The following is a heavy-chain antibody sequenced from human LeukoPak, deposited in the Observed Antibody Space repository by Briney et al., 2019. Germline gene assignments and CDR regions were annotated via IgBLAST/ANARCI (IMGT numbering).Heavy chain of an antibody. J-gene: IGHJ4*02. V-gene: IGHV3-23*01. Sequence: GGPLRLSCAASGFPFSTYAMNWVRQAPGKGLEWVSVITGSGGFTQYADSVKGRFTISRDNPKNTVYLQMNSLRVEDTALYYCVRSLDYWGQGTLVTVSS. CDR2: ITGSGGFT. CDR3: VRSLDY. CDR1: GFPFSTYA.